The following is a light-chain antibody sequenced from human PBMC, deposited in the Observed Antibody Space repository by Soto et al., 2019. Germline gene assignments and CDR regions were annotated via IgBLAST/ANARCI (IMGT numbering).Light chain of an antibody. CDR2: DAS. CDR1: QSVSTY. J-gene: IGKJ2*01. Sequence: EIVLTQSPATLSLSPGERATLSCRASQSVSTYLAWYQHKSGQAPRLLIYDASNRATGIPARFSGSGSGTDFTLTISSLEPEDFAVYNYQQRSNWVYTFGQGTELEIK. V-gene: IGKV3-11*01. CDR3: QQRSNWVYT.